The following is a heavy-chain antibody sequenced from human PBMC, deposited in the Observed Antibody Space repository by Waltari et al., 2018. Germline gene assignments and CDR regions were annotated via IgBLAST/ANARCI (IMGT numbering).Heavy chain of an antibody. CDR1: GGSIRRGSYY. J-gene: IGHJ4*02. CDR2: IYTSGST. CDR3: AREESLVSLDY. Sequence: QVQLQESGPGLVKPSQTLSLTCTVSGGSIRRGSYYWSWIRQPAGKGLEWIGRIYTSGSTNYNPSLKSRVTISVDTSKNQFSLKLSSVTAADTAVYYCAREESLVSLDYWGQGTLVTVSS. D-gene: IGHD2-8*02. V-gene: IGHV4-61*02.